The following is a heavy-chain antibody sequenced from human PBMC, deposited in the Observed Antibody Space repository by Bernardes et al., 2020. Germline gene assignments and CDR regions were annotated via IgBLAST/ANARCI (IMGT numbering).Heavy chain of an antibody. Sequence: ASVKVSCKASGYTFINYYVHWVRQAPGQGLEWMGLINPSGRSTSYAQNFQGRVTLTRDTSTSTVYMELSSLRSEDTAVYYCARDLQEVGYYDSSVLIYWGRGTLVTVSS. V-gene: IGHV1-46*01. CDR3: ARDLQEVGYYDSSVLIY. D-gene: IGHD3-22*01. CDR1: GYTFINYY. CDR2: INPSGRST. J-gene: IGHJ4*02.